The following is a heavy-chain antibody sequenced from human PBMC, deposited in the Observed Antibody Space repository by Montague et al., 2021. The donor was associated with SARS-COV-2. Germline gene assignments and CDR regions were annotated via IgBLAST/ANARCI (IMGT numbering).Heavy chain of an antibody. D-gene: IGHD3-9*01. CDR3: ARLPYDNSYGMDV. CDR1: GGSISTYY. V-gene: IGHV4-59*01. CDR2: IDYSGST. J-gene: IGHJ6*02. Sequence: SETLSLTCTVSGGSISTYYWNWIRQFPGKGLEWIGYIDYSGSTXXXPSXQSRVIISVDRSKIQFSLKLNSVTAADTAIYHCARLPYDNSYGMDVWGQGTTVTVSS.